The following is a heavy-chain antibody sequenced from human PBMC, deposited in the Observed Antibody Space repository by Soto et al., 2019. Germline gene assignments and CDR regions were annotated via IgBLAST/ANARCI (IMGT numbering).Heavy chain of an antibody. D-gene: IGHD3-3*01. CDR3: AKDPFGQTYPVVFDY. V-gene: IGHV3-30*18. CDR1: GFTFSSYG. J-gene: IGHJ4*02. CDR2: ISDDGSNK. Sequence: QVQLVESGGGVVQPGRSLRLSCAASGFTFSSYGMHWVRQAPGKGLEWVAVISDDGSNKYYADSVKGRFTISRDNSKNTLYLQMNSLRAEDTAGYFCAKDPFGQTYPVVFDYWGQGTLVTVSS.